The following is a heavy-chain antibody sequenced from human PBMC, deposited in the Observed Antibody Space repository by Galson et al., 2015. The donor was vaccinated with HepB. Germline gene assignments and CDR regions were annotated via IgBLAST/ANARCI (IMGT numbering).Heavy chain of an antibody. CDR2: IWYDGSNK. Sequence: SLRLSCAASGFTFSSYGMHWVRQAPGKGLEWVAVIWYDGSNKYYADSVKGRFTISRDNSKNTLYLQMNSLRAEDTAVYYCARVPNYYDSSGYYLFYFDYWGQGTLVTVSS. D-gene: IGHD3-22*01. CDR1: GFTFSSYG. J-gene: IGHJ4*02. V-gene: IGHV3-33*01. CDR3: ARVPNYYDSSGYYLFYFDY.